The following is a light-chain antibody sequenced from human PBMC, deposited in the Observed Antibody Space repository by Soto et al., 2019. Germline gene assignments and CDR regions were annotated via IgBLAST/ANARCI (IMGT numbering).Light chain of an antibody. V-gene: IGLV2-14*01. CDR3: SSYAGNSVYV. CDR2: EVS. CDR1: SSDAGGYKF. J-gene: IGLJ1*01. Sequence: QSALTQPASVSGSPGQSITISCTGSSSDAGGYKFVSWFQHHPGKAPNLVIYEVSDRPSGVSDRFSGSKSGNTASLTISGLQAEDGAEYYCSSYAGNSVYVFGTGTKVTVL.